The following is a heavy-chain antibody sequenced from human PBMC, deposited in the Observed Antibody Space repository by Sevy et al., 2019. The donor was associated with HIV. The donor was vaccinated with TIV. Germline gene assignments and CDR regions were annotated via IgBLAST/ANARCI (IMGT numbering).Heavy chain of an antibody. V-gene: IGHV3-23*01. CDR1: GFTFSKYS. Sequence: GGALRLSCAASGFTFSKYSMSWVRQPPGKGLEWVSTLSFGCGEINYADSVKGRFTISRDNSKSSVYLQMKNLRPEDTAGLKCAREGCTKPHDYWGQGTLVTVSS. CDR3: AREGCTKPHDY. CDR2: LSFGCGEI. D-gene: IGHD2-8*01. J-gene: IGHJ4*02.